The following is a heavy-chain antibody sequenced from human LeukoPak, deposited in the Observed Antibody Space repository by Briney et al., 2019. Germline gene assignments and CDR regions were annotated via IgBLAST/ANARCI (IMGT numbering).Heavy chain of an antibody. D-gene: IGHD3-22*01. CDR1: GSTFTCYY. Sequence: GSVKVSYKASGSTFTCYYMHWVRPAPGQGHEWMGWINPNSGGTNYAQKFQGRVTMTRDTSISTAYMELSSLRSEDTAVYYCARGLRDSSGYYGYYYYHMDVWGKGTTVTVSS. CDR2: INPNSGGT. J-gene: IGHJ6*03. CDR3: ARGLRDSSGYYGYYYYHMDV. V-gene: IGHV1-2*02.